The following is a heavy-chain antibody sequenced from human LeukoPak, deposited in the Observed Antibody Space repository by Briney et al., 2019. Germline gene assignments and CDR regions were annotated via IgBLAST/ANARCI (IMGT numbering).Heavy chain of an antibody. CDR2: ISGSGGST. V-gene: IGHV3-23*01. CDR1: GFTFSSYA. J-gene: IGHJ4*02. D-gene: IGHD3-22*01. Sequence: GGSLRLSCAASGFTFSSYAMSWVRQAPGKGLEWVSTISGSGGSTYYADSVRGRFTISRDNSKNTLFVQMNSLRAEDTAVYYCAKHVGYYYDSSAYHPDYWGQGTLVTVSS. CDR3: AKHVGYYYDSSAYHPDY.